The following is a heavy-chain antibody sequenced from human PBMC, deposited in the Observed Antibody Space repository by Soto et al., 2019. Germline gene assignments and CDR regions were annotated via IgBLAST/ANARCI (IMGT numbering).Heavy chain of an antibody. Sequence: QVTLKESGPALVKPTESLTLRCTVSGLSITDSEMGVSWIRQPPGQPLEWLAHIDSSGEKSYRTFLKSRLAISKDTSKSQIVLTMTNMDPADTATYYCARSHLAVAVSPWFDPCGQGIPVTVSS. V-gene: IGHV2-26*01. D-gene: IGHD6-19*01. J-gene: IGHJ5*02. CDR2: IDSSGEK. CDR1: GLSITDSEMG. CDR3: ARSHLAVAVSPWFDP.